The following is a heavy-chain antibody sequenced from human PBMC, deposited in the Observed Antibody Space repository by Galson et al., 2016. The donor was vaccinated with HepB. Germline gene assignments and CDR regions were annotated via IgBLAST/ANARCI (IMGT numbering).Heavy chain of an antibody. CDR3: AKSRRVGATRFNWFFEL. Sequence: SLTLSCAASGFIFSNFAMSWVRQAPGKGLEWVSSITGGGGRTYYADSVKGRFTISRDDSKNTLSLLMRSLRAEDTAVYYCAKSRRVGATRFNWFFELWGRGTLVTVSS. D-gene: IGHD1-26*01. CDR1: GFIFSNFA. CDR2: ITGGGGRT. J-gene: IGHJ2*01. V-gene: IGHV3-23*01.